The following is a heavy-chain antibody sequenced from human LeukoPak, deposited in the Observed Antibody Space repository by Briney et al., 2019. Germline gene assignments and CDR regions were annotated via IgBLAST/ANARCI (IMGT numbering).Heavy chain of an antibody. CDR2: IRYDGSNK. J-gene: IGHJ5*02. CDR3: ARLGPIAAAGNWFDP. CDR1: GFTFSSYG. D-gene: IGHD6-13*01. Sequence: GGSLRLSCAASGFTFSSYGMHWVRQAPGKGLEWVAFIRYDGSNKYYADSVKGRFTISRDNAKNSLYLQMNSLRAEDTAVYYCARLGPIAAAGNWFDPWGQGTLVTVSS. V-gene: IGHV3-30*02.